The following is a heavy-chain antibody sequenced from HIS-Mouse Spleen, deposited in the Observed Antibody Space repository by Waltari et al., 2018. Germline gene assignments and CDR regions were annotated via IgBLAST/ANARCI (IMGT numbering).Heavy chain of an antibody. CDR3: AREHSSSSDAFDI. CDR2: INSDGSST. CDR1: GFTFSSDW. Sequence: EVQLVESGGGLVQPGGSLRLSCAAYGFTFSSDWMHCVRQAPGKGLVWVSRINSDGSSTSYADSVKGRFTISRDNAKNTLYLQMNSLRAEDTAVYYCAREHSSSSDAFDIWGQGTMVTVSS. D-gene: IGHD6-6*01. V-gene: IGHV3-74*01. J-gene: IGHJ3*02.